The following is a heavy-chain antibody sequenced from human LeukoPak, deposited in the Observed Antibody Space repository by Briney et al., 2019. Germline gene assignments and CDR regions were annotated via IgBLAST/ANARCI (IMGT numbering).Heavy chain of an antibody. CDR2: ISGSGGST. D-gene: IGHD2-2*01. J-gene: IGHJ5*02. CDR3: AKEGRYIVVVPAAAFDP. CDR1: GFTFSSYW. V-gene: IGHV3-23*01. Sequence: GGSLRLSCAASGFTFSSYWMNWARQAPGKGLEWVSAISGSGGSTYYADSVKGRFTISRDNSKNTLYLQMNSLRAEDTAVYYCAKEGRYIVVVPAAAFDPWGQGTLVTVSS.